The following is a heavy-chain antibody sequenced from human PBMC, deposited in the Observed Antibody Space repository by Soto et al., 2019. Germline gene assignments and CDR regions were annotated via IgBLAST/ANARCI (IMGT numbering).Heavy chain of an antibody. Sequence: EVQLVESGGGLVKPGGSLRLSCAASGFMFSSFSMNWVRQAPGKGLEWVSSISSSSRNMYYADSVKGRFTISRDNAKNSLYLQMNSLRAEDTSVYFCAREGGTAVAGTRGDYWGRGTLVTVSS. CDR3: AREGGTAVAGTRGDY. V-gene: IGHV3-21*02. CDR1: GFMFSSFS. D-gene: IGHD6-19*01. J-gene: IGHJ4*02. CDR2: ISSSSRNM.